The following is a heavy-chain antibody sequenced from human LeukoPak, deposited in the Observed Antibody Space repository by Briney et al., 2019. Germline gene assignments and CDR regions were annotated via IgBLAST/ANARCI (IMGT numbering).Heavy chain of an antibody. CDR3: ARDIMDV. CDR2: IYTSGST. CDR1: GGSISSGSYY. J-gene: IGHJ6*04. V-gene: IGHV4-61*02. Sequence: SETLSLTCTVSGGSISSGSYYWSWIRQPAGKGLEWIARIYTSGSTNYNPSLNSRVTITVDTSKNQFSLKLSSVTAADTAVYYCARDIMDVWGKGTTVTVSS.